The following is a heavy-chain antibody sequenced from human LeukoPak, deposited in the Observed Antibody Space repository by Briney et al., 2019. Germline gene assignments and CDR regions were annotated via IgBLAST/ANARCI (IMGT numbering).Heavy chain of an antibody. CDR1: GFTFSSFW. D-gene: IGHD2-21*01. CDR2: IDRSGSTL. CDR3: ARERPNCGGDCSDY. J-gene: IGHJ4*02. V-gene: IGHV3-48*04. Sequence: GGSLRLSCAASGFTFSSFWMNWVRQAPGKGLEWVSYIDRSGSTLYYADSVKGRFAISRDNAKNSLYLQMNSLRAEDTAVYHCARERPNCGGDCSDYWGQGTLVAVSS.